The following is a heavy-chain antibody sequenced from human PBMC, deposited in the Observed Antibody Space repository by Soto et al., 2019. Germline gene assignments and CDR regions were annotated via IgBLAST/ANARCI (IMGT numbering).Heavy chain of an antibody. V-gene: IGHV4-59*01. CDR2: VYYSGNT. Sequence: QVQLQESGPGLVKPSETLSLTCTVSGGSISPYYWRWIRQPPGKGLEWIGYVYYSGNTNYNHSLESRVTISVDTSRNRFSLNLTSATAADTAVYYCARKGAAASYAHYYMDVWGRGTAVTVSS. CDR1: GGSISPYY. J-gene: IGHJ6*03. CDR3: ARKGAAASYAHYYMDV. D-gene: IGHD6-13*01.